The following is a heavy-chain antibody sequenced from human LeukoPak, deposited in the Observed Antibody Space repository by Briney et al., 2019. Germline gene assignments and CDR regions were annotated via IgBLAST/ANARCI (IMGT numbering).Heavy chain of an antibody. CDR3: AGNFYDEGGYPTFDY. V-gene: IGHV3-11*04. Sequence: GASVKVSCKASGYTFTSYYMNWVRQAPGKGLEWISYISISGFTVYYADSVKGRFTISRDNNDNLLYLEMTSLRPEDTATYYCAGNFYDEGGYPTFDYWGQGALVAVSS. CDR1: GYTFTSYY. J-gene: IGHJ4*02. D-gene: IGHD3-22*01. CDR2: ISISGFTV.